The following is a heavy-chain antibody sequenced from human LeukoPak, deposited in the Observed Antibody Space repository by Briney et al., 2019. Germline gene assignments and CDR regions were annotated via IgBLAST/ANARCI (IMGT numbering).Heavy chain of an antibody. J-gene: IGHJ4*02. Sequence: GGSLRLSCAASGFTFSSYEMNWVRQAPGKGLEWVSYISSRGSSGSTIYYADSVKGRFTISRDNAKNSLYLQMNSLRAEDTAVYYCARDSGSYYAFDYWGQGTLVTVSS. CDR3: ARDSGSYYAFDY. CDR1: GFTFSSYE. CDR2: ISSRGSSGSTI. D-gene: IGHD3-10*01. V-gene: IGHV3-48*03.